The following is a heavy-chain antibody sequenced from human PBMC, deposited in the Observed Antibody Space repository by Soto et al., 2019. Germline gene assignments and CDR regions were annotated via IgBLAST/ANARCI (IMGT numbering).Heavy chain of an antibody. CDR1: GGSFSRNT. V-gene: IGHV1-69*02. CDR3: ASGPGMMGNSSENFDY. CDR2: IIPILAIA. D-gene: IGHD1-26*01. Sequence: QVQLVQSGAEVKKPGSSVKVSCKASGGSFSRNTFSWVRQAPEQGLEWMGRIIPILAIANYAQKFQGRVTITADISTSTVYMELSSLRSEDTAVYYCASGPGMMGNSSENFDYWGQGILVTVSS. J-gene: IGHJ4*02.